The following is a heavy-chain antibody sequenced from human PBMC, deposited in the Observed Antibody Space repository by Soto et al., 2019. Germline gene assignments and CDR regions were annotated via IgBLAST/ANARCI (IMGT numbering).Heavy chain of an antibody. V-gene: IGHV4-59*01. CDR2: IYYSGST. J-gene: IGHJ6*03. CDR3: ARELTSSSSYYMYV. CDR1: GGSISSYY. Sequence: PSETLSLTCTVSGGSISSYYWSWIRQPPGKGLEWIGYIYYSGSTNYNPSLKSRVTISVDTSKNQFSLKLSSVTAADTAVYYCARELTSSSSYYMYVWSKGTTVTVSS. D-gene: IGHD6-6*01.